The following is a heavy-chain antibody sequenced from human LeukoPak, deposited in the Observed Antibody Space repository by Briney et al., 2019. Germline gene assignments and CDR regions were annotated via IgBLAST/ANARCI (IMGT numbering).Heavy chain of an antibody. CDR1: GYTFTGYY. CDR3: ARAIGEDYVWGISPSGDYMDV. Sequence: GVSVKVSCKASGYTFTGYYMHWVRQAPGQGLEWMGWINPNSGGTNYAQKFQGRVTMTRDTSISTAYMELSRLRSDDTAVYYCARAIGEDYVWGISPSGDYMDVWGKGTTVTVSS. J-gene: IGHJ6*03. V-gene: IGHV1-2*02. CDR2: INPNSGGT. D-gene: IGHD3-16*01.